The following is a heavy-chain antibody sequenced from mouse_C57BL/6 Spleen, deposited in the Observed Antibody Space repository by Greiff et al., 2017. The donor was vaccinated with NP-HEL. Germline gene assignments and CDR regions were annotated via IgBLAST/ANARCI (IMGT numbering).Heavy chain of an antibody. CDR3: ARGLGYYYGSSLDY. V-gene: IGHV1-50*01. CDR2: IDPSDSYT. Sequence: QVQLQHPGAELVKPGASVKLSCKASGYTFTSYWMQWVKQRPGQGLEWIGEIDPSDSYTNYNQKFKGKATLTVDTSSSTAYMQLSSLTSEDSAVYYCARGLGYYYGSSLDYWGQGTTLTVSS. CDR1: GYTFTSYW. J-gene: IGHJ2*01. D-gene: IGHD1-1*01.